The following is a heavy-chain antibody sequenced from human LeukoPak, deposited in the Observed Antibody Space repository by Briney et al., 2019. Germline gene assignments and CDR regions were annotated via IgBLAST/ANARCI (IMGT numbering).Heavy chain of an antibody. J-gene: IGHJ4*02. CDR3: ARSYSSSWYYFDY. CDR1: GFTVSSNY. CDR2: IYSGGST. D-gene: IGHD6-13*01. V-gene: IGHV3-53*01. Sequence: GGSLRLSCAASGFTVSSNYMSWVRQAPGKGLEWVSVIYSGGSTYYSDSVKGRFTISRDNSKNTLYLQMNSLRAEDTAVYYCARSYSSSWYYFDYWGQGTLVTVSS.